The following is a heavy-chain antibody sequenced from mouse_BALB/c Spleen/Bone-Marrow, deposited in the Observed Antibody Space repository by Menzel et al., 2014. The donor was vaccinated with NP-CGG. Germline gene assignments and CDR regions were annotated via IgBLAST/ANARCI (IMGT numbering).Heavy chain of an antibody. CDR3: VSLTYYAMDY. Sequence: EVQLVESGGGLVQPGGSRKLSCAASGFTFSSFGMHWVRQAPEKGLEWVAYISSGSSTIYYADTVKGRFTISRDNPKNTLFLQMTSLRSEDTAMYYCVSLTYYAMDYWGQGTSVTVSS. V-gene: IGHV5-17*02. CDR2: ISSGSSTI. CDR1: GFTFSSFG. J-gene: IGHJ4*01.